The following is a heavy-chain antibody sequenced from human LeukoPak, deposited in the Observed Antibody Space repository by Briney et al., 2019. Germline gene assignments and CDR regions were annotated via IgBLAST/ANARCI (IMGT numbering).Heavy chain of an antibody. Sequence: PGGSLRLSCAASGFTFSSYSMNWVRQAPGKGLEWVSYISSSSSTIYYAVFVKGRFTISRDNGENSLSLQMNSLRAEDTAVYYCARDGMYSGAFDIWGQRTMVTVSS. V-gene: IGHV3-48*01. D-gene: IGHD1-26*01. J-gene: IGHJ3*02. CDR1: GFTFSSYS. CDR3: ARDGMYSGAFDI. CDR2: ISSSSSTI.